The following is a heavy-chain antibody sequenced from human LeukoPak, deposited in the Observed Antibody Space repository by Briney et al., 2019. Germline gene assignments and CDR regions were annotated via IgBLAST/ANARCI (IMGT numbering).Heavy chain of an antibody. CDR1: GDSISSGGYY. V-gene: IGHV4-31*03. CDR2: IYHSGSA. CDR3: ARGVYGTVKGGLDY. J-gene: IGHJ4*02. D-gene: IGHD3-10*01. Sequence: SETLSLTCTVPGDSISSGGYYWSWIRQHPGKGLEWIGYIYHSGSAYYNPSLESRVTISVDTSKNQFSLELSSVAAADTAVYYCARGVYGTVKGGLDYWGQGTLVTVSS.